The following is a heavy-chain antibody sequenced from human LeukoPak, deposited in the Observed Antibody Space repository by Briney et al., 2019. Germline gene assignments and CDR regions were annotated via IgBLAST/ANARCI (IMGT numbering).Heavy chain of an antibody. Sequence: GGSLRLSCAASGFTFSSYWMSWVRQAPGKGLEWVANIKQDGSEKYYVDSVKGRFTISRDNAKNSLYLQMNSLRVDDTAVYYCARSAVAGKNWFDPWGQGTLVTVSS. CDR1: GFTFSSYW. V-gene: IGHV3-7*01. CDR2: IKQDGSEK. J-gene: IGHJ5*02. CDR3: ARSAVAGKNWFDP. D-gene: IGHD6-19*01.